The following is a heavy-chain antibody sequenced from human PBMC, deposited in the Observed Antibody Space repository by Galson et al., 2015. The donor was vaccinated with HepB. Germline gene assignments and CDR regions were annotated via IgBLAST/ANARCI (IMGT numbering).Heavy chain of an antibody. CDR2: ISSTGTTM. D-gene: IGHD3-10*01. J-gene: IGHJ2*01. Sequence: SLRLSCAASGFTFSSYTMNWVRQAPGKGLESVSYISSTGTTMYYADSAKGRFTISRDNAQNSLYLQMNSLGDEDTAVYYCARVYFGSGSSSAYWYFDLWGRGALVTASS. CDR3: ARVYFGSGSSSAYWYFDL. V-gene: IGHV3-48*02. CDR1: GFTFSSYT.